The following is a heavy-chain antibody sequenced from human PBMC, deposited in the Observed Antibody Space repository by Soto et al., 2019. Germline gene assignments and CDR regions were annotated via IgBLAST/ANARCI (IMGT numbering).Heavy chain of an antibody. CDR3: ARIKLVDFFFINVDVYDMDV. J-gene: IGHJ6*02. V-gene: IGHV3-21*01. CDR2: ISSDGRYK. CDR1: GFTFSSYG. D-gene: IGHD2-15*01. Sequence: GGSLRLSCAASGFTFSSYGMHWVRQAPGKGLEWVSYISSDGRYKYHGDSGKGRFTISRDNAKNSVYLQMNSLRDEDTAVYYCARIKLVDFFFINVDVYDMDVWGQGTPVTVS.